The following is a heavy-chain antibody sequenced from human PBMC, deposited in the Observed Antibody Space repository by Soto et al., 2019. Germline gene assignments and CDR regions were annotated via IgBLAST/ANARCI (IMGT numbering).Heavy chain of an antibody. J-gene: IGHJ1*01. CDR1: GGSVSSGGHY. D-gene: IGHD3-22*01. V-gene: IGHV4-31*03. CDR3: ASWGRGLSPNDTYGYSAIQH. CDR2: IYYSGST. Sequence: QVQLQESGPGLVKPSQTLSLTCTVSGGSVSSGGHYWSWIRQHPRKGLEWIGYIYYSGSTYYNPSLKSRLTISLDTSKNQFSLKLSSVTAADTAVYYCASWGRGLSPNDTYGYSAIQHWGQGTLVTVSS.